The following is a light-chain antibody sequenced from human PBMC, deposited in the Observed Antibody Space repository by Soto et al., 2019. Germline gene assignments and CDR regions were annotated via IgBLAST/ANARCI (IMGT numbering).Light chain of an antibody. V-gene: IGKV2D-29*01. CDR1: QSLLYGDGKTY. CDR3: MQTTQFPVT. Sequence: DIVMTQTPVSLSVTPGQPASISWKSSQSLLYGDGKTYLYWYLQKPGQPPQLLIYEVSNRFSGVPDRFSGSGSGTDYTLKISRVEAEDVGAYYCMQTTQFPVTFGGGTKVDIK. CDR2: EVS. J-gene: IGKJ4*01.